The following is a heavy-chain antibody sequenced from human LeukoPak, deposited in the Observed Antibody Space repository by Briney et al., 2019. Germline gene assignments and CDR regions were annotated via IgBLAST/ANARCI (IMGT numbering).Heavy chain of an antibody. V-gene: IGHV3-33*06. D-gene: IGHD4-17*01. CDR3: AKDYRTHDYGPHDAFDI. CDR1: GFTFSSYG. Sequence: GRSLRLSCAASGFTFSSYGMHWVRQAPGKGLEWVAVIWYDGSNKYYADSVKGRFTISRDNSKNTPYLQMNSLRAEDTAVYYCAKDYRTHDYGPHDAFDIWGQGTMVTVSS. J-gene: IGHJ3*02. CDR2: IWYDGSNK.